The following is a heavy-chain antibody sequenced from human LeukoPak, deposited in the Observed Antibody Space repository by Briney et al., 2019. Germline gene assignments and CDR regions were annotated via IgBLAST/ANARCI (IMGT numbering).Heavy chain of an antibody. J-gene: IGHJ4*02. CDR3: AKRGVVIRVILVGFHKEAYYFDS. CDR1: GITLSNYG. CDR2: ISDSGGRT. Sequence: PGGSLRLSCAVSGITLSNYGMSWVRQAPGKGPEWVAGISDSGGRTKYADSVKGRFTISRDNSKNTLYLQMNSLRAEDTAVYFCAKRGVVIRVILVGFHKEAYYFDSWGQGALVTVSS. D-gene: IGHD3-22*01. V-gene: IGHV3-23*01.